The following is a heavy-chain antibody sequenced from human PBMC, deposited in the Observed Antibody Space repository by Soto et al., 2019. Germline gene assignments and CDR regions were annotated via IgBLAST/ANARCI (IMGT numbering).Heavy chain of an antibody. V-gene: IGHV3-30*18. J-gene: IGHJ5*02. D-gene: IGHD1-26*01. CDR2: ISYDGSNK. CDR3: AKDLAQWELLPWFDP. CDR1: GFTFSSYG. Sequence: GGSLRLSCAASGFTFSSYGMHWVRQAPGKGLEWVAVISYDGSNKYYADSVKGRFTISRDNSKNTLYLQMNSLRAEDTAVYYCAKDLAQWELLPWFDPWGQGTLVTVSS.